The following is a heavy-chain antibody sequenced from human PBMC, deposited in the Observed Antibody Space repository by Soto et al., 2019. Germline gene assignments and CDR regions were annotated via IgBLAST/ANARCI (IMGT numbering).Heavy chain of an antibody. J-gene: IGHJ5*02. D-gene: IGHD3-16*01. CDR1: GGSISSGGYY. CDR2: IYYSGST. Sequence: ASETLSLTCTVSGGSISSGGYYWSWIRQHPGKGLEWIGYIYYSGSTYYNPSLKSRVTISVDTSKNQFSLKLSSVTAADTAVYYCARDLWGEGWFDPWGQGTLVTVSS. CDR3: ARDLWGEGWFDP. V-gene: IGHV4-31*03.